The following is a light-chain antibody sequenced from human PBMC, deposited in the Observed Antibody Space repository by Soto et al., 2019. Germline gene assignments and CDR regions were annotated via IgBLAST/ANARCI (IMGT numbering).Light chain of an antibody. CDR1: SSDVGGYNY. CDR2: EVS. Sequence: QSALTQPASVSGSPGQSITISCTGTSSDVGGYNYVSWYQQHPGKAPKLMIYEVSNRPSGVSNRFSGSKSGNTASLTISGLQAEDEADYFFSAYTITRTLVYVGAPETKVAV. CDR3: SAYTITRTLVYV. V-gene: IGLV2-14*01. J-gene: IGLJ1*01.